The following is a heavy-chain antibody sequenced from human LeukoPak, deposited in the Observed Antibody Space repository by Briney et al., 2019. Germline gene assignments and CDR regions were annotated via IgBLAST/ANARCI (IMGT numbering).Heavy chain of an antibody. D-gene: IGHD3-10*01. CDR2: ISYDGSNK. V-gene: IGHV3-30-3*01. Sequence: GGSLRLSCAASGFTFSSYAMHWVRQAPGKGLEWVAVISYDGSNKYYADSVKGRFTISRDNSKNTLYLQMNSLRAEDTAVYYCASPTYYYGSGSYYRGGSFDYWGQGTLVTVSA. CDR1: GFTFSSYA. CDR3: ASPTYYYGSGSYYRGGSFDY. J-gene: IGHJ4*02.